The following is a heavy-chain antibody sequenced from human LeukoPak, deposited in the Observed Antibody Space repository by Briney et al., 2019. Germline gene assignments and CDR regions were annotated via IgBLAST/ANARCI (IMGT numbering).Heavy chain of an antibody. CDR2: IKQDGSEK. CDR1: GFSFSDYW. CDR3: ARDSYYECRGYYD. V-gene: IGHV3-7*01. Sequence: GGSLRLSCAASGFSFSDYWMSWVRQAPGKGLEWVASIKQDGSEKNYVDSVKGRFTISRDNAKNSLYLQMNSLRAEDTAVYYCARDSYYECRGYYDWGQGALLTVSS. D-gene: IGHD3-22*01. J-gene: IGHJ4*02.